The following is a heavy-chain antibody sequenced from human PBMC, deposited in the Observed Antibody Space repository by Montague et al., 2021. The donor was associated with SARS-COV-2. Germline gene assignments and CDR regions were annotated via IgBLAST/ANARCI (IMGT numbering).Heavy chain of an antibody. V-gene: IGHV6-1*01. D-gene: IGHD7-27*01. CDR3: ARVRHLGRGMDV. Sequence: CAISGDSVSRHGIGWKWLTQYLQRRLERLGRTFYRSEWNYHYADSVKSRITIDPDTSKNQVSLQLRSVTPEDTAVYFCARVRHLGRGMDVWGQGTTVTVSS. CDR1: GDSVSRHGIG. CDR2: TFYRSEWNY. J-gene: IGHJ6*02.